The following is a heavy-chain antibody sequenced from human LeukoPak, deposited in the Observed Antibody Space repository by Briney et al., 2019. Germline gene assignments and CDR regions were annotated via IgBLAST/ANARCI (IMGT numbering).Heavy chain of an antibody. J-gene: IGHJ6*03. V-gene: IGHV1-8*01. CDR3: ARCGYSYGDYYYYYYYMDV. Sequence: GASVKVSCKASGYTFTSYDINWVRQATGQALEWMGWMNPNSGNTGYAQKFQGRLTMPRNTSISTAYMELSSLRSEDTAVYYCARCGYSYGDYYYYYYYMDVWGKGTTVTVSS. CDR2: MNPNSGNT. CDR1: GYTFTSYD. D-gene: IGHD5-18*01.